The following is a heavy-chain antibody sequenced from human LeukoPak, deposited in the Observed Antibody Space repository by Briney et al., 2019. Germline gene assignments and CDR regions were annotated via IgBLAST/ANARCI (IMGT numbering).Heavy chain of an antibody. Sequence: ASVKVSCKASGYTFTGYYLHWVRQAPGQGLQWMGWIFPKTGGTNYAQKFQGRVTMTRDTSISTAYIDLIGLRSDDTAVYYCAGPWDQVGFDSWGQGTLVTVSS. V-gene: IGHV1-2*02. CDR1: GYTFTGYY. D-gene: IGHD1-26*01. CDR3: AGPWDQVGFDS. CDR2: IFPKTGGT. J-gene: IGHJ5*01.